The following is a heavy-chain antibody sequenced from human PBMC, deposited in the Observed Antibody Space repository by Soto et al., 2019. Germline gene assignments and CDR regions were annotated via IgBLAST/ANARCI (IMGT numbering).Heavy chain of an antibody. J-gene: IGHJ5*02. CDR1: GYTFTSYA. Sequence: QVQLVQSGAEVKKPGASVKVSCKASGYTFTSYAINWVRQATGQGLEWMGWMNPNSGNTGYAQKFQGRVTMTRNTSISTAYMELSSLRSEDTAVYYCAGGRDGYSYGYGWFDPWGQGTLVTVSS. CDR3: AGGRDGYSYGYGWFDP. CDR2: MNPNSGNT. V-gene: IGHV1-8*01. D-gene: IGHD5-18*01.